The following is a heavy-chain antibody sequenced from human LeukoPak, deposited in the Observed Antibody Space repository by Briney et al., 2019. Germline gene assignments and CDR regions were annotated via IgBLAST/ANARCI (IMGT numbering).Heavy chain of an antibody. D-gene: IGHD3-10*01. CDR1: GFTFDDYS. CDR3: SKDWGEYYYGSGSYYNSDGY. CDR2: ITWDGGRT. Sequence: GGSLRLSCAASGFTFDDYSMHWVRQAPGKGLEWVSLITWDGGRTYYADSVKGRFTISRDNSKNALFLQMNSLRAEDTAVYYCSKDWGEYYYGSGSYYNSDGYWGQGTLVTVSS. J-gene: IGHJ4*02. V-gene: IGHV3-43*01.